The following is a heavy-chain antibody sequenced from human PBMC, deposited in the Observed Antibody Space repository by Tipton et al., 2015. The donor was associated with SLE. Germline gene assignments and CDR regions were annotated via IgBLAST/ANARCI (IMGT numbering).Heavy chain of an antibody. Sequence: TLSLTCTVSGGSISSYYWSWIRQPPGKGLEWIGYIYYSGSTNYNPSLKSRVTISVDTSKNRFSLKLSSVTAADTAVYYCARVQGYYDSSGYYDYWGQGTLVTVSS. CDR1: GGSISSYY. CDR3: ARVQGYYDSSGYYDY. CDR2: IYYSGST. D-gene: IGHD3-22*01. J-gene: IGHJ4*02. V-gene: IGHV4-59*08.